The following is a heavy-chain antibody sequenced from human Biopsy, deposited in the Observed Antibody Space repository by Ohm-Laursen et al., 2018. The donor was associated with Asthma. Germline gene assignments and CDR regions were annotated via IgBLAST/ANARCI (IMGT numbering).Heavy chain of an antibody. D-gene: IGHD6-6*01. V-gene: IGHV4-39*02. CDR1: GDAMSTSGSY. J-gene: IGHJ2*01. Sequence: TLSLTCIVSGDAMSTSGSYWGWIRQSPGKGLEWIGSIYYSGRTYYNTSLESRVTISADTSKNHFSLKVTSVTAVDTAVYYCARAVSSSSYWYFDLWGRGDLVTVSS. CDR3: ARAVSSSSYWYFDL. CDR2: IYYSGRT.